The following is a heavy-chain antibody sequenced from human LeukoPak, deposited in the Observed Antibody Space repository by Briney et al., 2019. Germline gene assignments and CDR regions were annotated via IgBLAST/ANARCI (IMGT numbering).Heavy chain of an antibody. J-gene: IGHJ4*02. Sequence: PSETLSLTCTVSGGSISSYYWSWIRQPPGKGLEWIGYIYYSGSTNYNPSLKSRVTISVDTSKNQFSLKLSSVTAADTAVYYCARGLGGGSSNWGQGTLVTVSS. CDR1: GGSISSYY. V-gene: IGHV4-59*01. CDR3: ARGLGGGSSN. CDR2: IYYSGST. D-gene: IGHD2-15*01.